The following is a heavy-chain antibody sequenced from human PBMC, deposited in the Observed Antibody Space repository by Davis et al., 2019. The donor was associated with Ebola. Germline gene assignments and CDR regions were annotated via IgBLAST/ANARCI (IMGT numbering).Heavy chain of an antibody. J-gene: IGHJ4*02. Sequence: GESLKISCVASGFTFSNHAMHWVRQAPRKGLEWVAVTSHNERERFYGESVQGRFTISRDNSENVLYLQMDSLRPDDRAIYFCARALHDEVLDYWGQGTPVTVSS. V-gene: IGHV3-30*04. D-gene: IGHD1-1*01. CDR2: TSHNERER. CDR3: ARALHDEVLDY. CDR1: GFTFSNHA.